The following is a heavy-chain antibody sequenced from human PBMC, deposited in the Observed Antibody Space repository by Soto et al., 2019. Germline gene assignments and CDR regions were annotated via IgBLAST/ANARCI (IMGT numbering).Heavy chain of an antibody. CDR2: IIPNFGTA. V-gene: IGHV1-69*01. D-gene: IGHD3-22*01. CDR3: ARDHPTGGTMIVPY. CDR1: GGTFSSYA. Sequence: QVQLVQSGAEVKKPGSSVKVSCKASGGTFSSYAISWVRQAPGQGLEWLGVIIPNFGTANYAQKFQGRVTITADESTSTAYMELSSLRSEDTALYYCARDHPTGGTMIVPYWGQGTLVTVSS. J-gene: IGHJ4*02.